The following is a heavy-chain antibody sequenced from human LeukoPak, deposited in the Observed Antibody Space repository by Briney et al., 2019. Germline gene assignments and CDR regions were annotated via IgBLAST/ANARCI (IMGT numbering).Heavy chain of an antibody. Sequence: SVPVSCKACGYTFTSYYMHWVRQAPGQGLEWVGIIKPSGGSTSYAQKFQGRVTMPRDTSTSTVYMELSSLRSGDTAVYYCARAYTFLYGMDVWGQGTPVTVSS. CDR2: IKPSGGST. CDR1: GYTFTSYY. D-gene: IGHD2-2*02. J-gene: IGHJ6*02. V-gene: IGHV1-46*01. CDR3: ARAYTFLYGMDV.